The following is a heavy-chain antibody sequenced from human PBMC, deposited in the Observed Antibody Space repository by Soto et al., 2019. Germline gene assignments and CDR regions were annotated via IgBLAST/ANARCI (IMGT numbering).Heavy chain of an antibody. CDR1: GFTFNTYG. J-gene: IGHJ4*02. CDR3: AKTPNFSGSSPNCYKFYFEF. V-gene: IGHV3-30*18. Sequence: QEQLVESGGGVVQPGRSLRLSCAASGFTFNTYGMHWVRQAPGKGLEWVAVISYDGSDKYYADSVKGRFIISRDNSKNTLNLQMNSLRVEDTATYYCAKTPNFSGSSPNCYKFYFEFWGQGALFTVAS. D-gene: IGHD2-2*02. CDR2: ISYDGSDK.